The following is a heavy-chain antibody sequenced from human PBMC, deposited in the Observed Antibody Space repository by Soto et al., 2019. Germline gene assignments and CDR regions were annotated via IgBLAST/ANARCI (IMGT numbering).Heavy chain of an antibody. J-gene: IGHJ5*02. CDR1: GASISGFY. CDR2: IYATGTT. V-gene: IGHV4-4*07. Sequence: SETLSLTCTVSGASISGFYWSWIRKSAGKGLEWIRRIYATGTTDYNPSLKSRVMMSVDTSKKQFSLKLRSVTAADTAVYYCVRDGTKTLRDWFDPWGQGISVTVSS. CDR3: VRDGTKTLRDWFDP. D-gene: IGHD1-1*01.